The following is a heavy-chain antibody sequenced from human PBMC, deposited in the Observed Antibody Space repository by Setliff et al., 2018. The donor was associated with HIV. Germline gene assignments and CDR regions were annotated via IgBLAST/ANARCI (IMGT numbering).Heavy chain of an antibody. Sequence: GSLRLSCAASGFTFSSYSMNWVRQAPGKGLGWVSYISSSSSTIYYADSVKGRFTISRDNAKNSLYLQMNSLRAEDTAVYYCARSGRAYGSGSYYAYYYYYMDVWGKGTTVTV. D-gene: IGHD3-10*01. CDR1: GFTFSSYS. J-gene: IGHJ6*03. CDR2: ISSSSSTI. V-gene: IGHV3-48*01. CDR3: ARSGRAYGSGSYYAYYYYYMDV.